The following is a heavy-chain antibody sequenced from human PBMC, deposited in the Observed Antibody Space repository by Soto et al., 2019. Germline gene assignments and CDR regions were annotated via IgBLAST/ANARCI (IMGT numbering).Heavy chain of an antibody. V-gene: IGHV4-31*03. CDR3: ARMRTSIAARPPYFDY. J-gene: IGHJ4*02. Sequence: QVQLQESGPGLVKPSQTLSLTCTVSGGSISSGGYYWSWIRQHPGKGLEWIGYIYYSGSTYYNPSLKSRVTISVDTSKNQFSLKLSSVTAADTAVYYCARMRTSIAARPPYFDYWGQGTLVTVSS. CDR2: IYYSGST. D-gene: IGHD6-6*01. CDR1: GGSISSGGYY.